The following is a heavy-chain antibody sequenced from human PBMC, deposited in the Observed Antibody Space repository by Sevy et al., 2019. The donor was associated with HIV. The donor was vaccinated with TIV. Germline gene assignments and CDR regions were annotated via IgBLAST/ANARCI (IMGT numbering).Heavy chain of an antibody. Sequence: GGSLRLSCAASGFAFTNYYAMHWVRQAPGKGLEWVALISYDGSDKYYADSVKGRFTISRDNFKTTLYLQMNSLTTEDTAVYYCARPRANYVDDYFFYAMDVWGQGTTVTVSS. V-gene: IGHV3-30-3*01. CDR2: ISYDGSDK. J-gene: IGHJ6*02. CDR3: ARPRANYVDDYFFYAMDV. CDR1: GFAFTNYYA. D-gene: IGHD4-17*01.